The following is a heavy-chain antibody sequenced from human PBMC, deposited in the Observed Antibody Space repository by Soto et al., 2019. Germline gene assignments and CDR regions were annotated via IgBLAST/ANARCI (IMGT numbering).Heavy chain of an antibody. CDR1: GYSFTSYW. CDR3: ATSRGDYDILTSYYNFGAFDI. J-gene: IGHJ3*02. V-gene: IGHV5-51*01. Sequence: GESLKISCKGSGYSFTSYWIGWVRQMPGKGLEWMGIIYPGDSDTRYSPSFQGQVTISADKSISTAYLQWSSLKASDTAMYYCATSRGDYDILTSYYNFGAFDIWGQGTMVTVSS. D-gene: IGHD3-9*01. CDR2: IYPGDSDT.